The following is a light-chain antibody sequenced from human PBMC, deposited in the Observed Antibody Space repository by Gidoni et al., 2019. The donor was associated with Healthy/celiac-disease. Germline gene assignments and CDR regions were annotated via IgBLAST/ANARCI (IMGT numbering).Light chain of an antibody. CDR3: QEYNKEGS. J-gene: IGKJ2*04. CDR1: QSVSSN. Sequence: EIVMTQSPATLSVSPGERATLSCRASQSVSSNLAWYQQKPGQAPRLLIYGASTRATGIPARFRGSGFGKEFTFTIRSLQLEDFAGYYCQEYNKEGSFGQGTKLEIK. V-gene: IGKV3-15*01. CDR2: GAS.